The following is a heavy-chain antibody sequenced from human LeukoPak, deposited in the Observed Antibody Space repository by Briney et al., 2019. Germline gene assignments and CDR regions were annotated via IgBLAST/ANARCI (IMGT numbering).Heavy chain of an antibody. D-gene: IGHD3-22*01. Sequence: ASVKVSCKASGYTFTGYYMHWVRQAPGQGLEWMGWINPNSGGTNYAQKFQGRVTMTRDTSISTAYMELSSLRSEDTAVYYCATARAVDSSGYNPGYWGQGTLVTVSS. V-gene: IGHV1-2*02. J-gene: IGHJ4*02. CDR2: INPNSGGT. CDR3: ATARAVDSSGYNPGY. CDR1: GYTFTGYY.